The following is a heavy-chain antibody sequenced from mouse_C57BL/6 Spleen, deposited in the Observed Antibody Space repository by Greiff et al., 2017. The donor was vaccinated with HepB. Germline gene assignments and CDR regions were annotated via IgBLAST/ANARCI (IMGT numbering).Heavy chain of an antibody. CDR2: IYPGNSDT. J-gene: IGHJ4*01. CDR1: GYTFTSYW. CDR3: TRYGYDYDGAMDY. Sequence: EVQLQESGTVLARPGASVKMSCKTSGYTFTSYWMHWVKQRPGQGLEWIGAIYPGNSDTSYNQKFKGKATLTAVTSASTAYMELSSLTNEDSAVYYCTRYGYDYDGAMDYWGQGTSVTVSS. D-gene: IGHD2-4*01. V-gene: IGHV1-5*01.